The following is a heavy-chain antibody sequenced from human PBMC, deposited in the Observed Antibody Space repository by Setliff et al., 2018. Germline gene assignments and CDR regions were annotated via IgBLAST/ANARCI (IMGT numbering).Heavy chain of an antibody. J-gene: IGHJ4*02. V-gene: IGHV4-4*08. CDR3: ARARSGDYSDSTGYLDY. D-gene: IGHD3-22*01. CDR2: IYTSGST. Sequence: SETLSLTCTVSGGSISNYYWTWIRQPPGKGLDWIGYIYTSGSTNYNPSLKSRVTISVDTSKNQFSLKLSSVSAADTAVYYCARARSGDYSDSTGYLDYWGQGTLVTAPQ. CDR1: GGSISNYY.